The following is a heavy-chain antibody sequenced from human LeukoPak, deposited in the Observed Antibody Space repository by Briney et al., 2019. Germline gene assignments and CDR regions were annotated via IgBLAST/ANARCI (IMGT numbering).Heavy chain of an antibody. D-gene: IGHD2/OR15-2a*01. Sequence: GASVKVSCKASGYPFSDYYMHWVRQAPGQGLEWMGWINPNSGGTYYAQKFQGRVTMTRDTSIRTAYMEVSRLRSDDTAVYYCARERISRFDSWGQGTLVTVSS. CDR3: ARERISRFDS. CDR1: GYPFSDYY. V-gene: IGHV1-2*02. CDR2: INPNSGGT. J-gene: IGHJ4*02.